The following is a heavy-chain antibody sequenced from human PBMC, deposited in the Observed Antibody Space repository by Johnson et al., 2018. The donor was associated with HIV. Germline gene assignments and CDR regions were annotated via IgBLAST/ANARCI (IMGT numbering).Heavy chain of an antibody. CDR1: GFTVSSDY. CDR2: IYSAGNT. CDR3: ARDRWELVGGGFDI. Sequence: VQLVESGGGLVQPGGSLRLSCAVSGFTVSSDYMSWVRQAPGKGLEWVSLIYSAGNTFYTDSVKGRFTISRDNSKNTLYLQMSSLRVEDTAVYYCARDRWELVGGGFDIWGQGTMVTVSS. J-gene: IGHJ3*02. D-gene: IGHD4-23*01. V-gene: IGHV3-66*01.